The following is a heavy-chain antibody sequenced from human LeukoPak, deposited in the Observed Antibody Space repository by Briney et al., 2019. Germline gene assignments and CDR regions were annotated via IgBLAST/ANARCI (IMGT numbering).Heavy chain of an antibody. V-gene: IGHV1-18*01. D-gene: IGHD3-16*02. J-gene: IGHJ4*02. CDR1: GYTFTNYA. CDR2: ISPYNGNT. Sequence: GASVNVSCKASGYTFTNYAITWVRQAPGQGLEWMGWISPYNGNTNFAQNLQGRVTMTTDTATSTAYMELRDPRSDDTAMYYCAITSARGTYRFLDYWGQGTLVTVSS. CDR3: AITSARGTYRFLDY.